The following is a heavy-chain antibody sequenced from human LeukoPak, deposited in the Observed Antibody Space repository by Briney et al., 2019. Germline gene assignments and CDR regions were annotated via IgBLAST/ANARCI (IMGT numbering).Heavy chain of an antibody. CDR1: GFTFSSYS. D-gene: IGHD4-11*01. J-gene: IGHJ4*02. V-gene: IGHV3-21*01. CDR3: ARDSRQQLFDY. Sequence: GGSLRLSCAASGFTFSSYSMNWVRQAPGKGLEWVSSISSSSSYIYYADSVKGRLTISRDNAKSSLYLQMNGLRAEDTAVYYCARDSRQQLFDYWGQGTLVTVSS. CDR2: ISSSSSYI.